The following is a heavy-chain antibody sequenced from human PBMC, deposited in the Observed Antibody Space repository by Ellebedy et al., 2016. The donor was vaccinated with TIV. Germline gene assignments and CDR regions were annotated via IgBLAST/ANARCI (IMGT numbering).Heavy chain of an antibody. D-gene: IGHD6-19*01. J-gene: IGHJ4*02. Sequence: GESLKISCAASGFTFSNYAMSWVRQAPGKGLEWVSVIYSGGSTYYADSVKGRFTISRDNPKNTVYLQMNSMRAEDTAVYYCARNRDSSGWYADSWGQGTLVTVSS. CDR3: ARNRDSSGWYADS. CDR2: IYSGGST. CDR1: GFTFSNYA. V-gene: IGHV3-66*01.